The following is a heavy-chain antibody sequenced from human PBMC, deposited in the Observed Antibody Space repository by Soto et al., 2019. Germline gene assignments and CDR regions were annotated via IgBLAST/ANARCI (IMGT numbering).Heavy chain of an antibody. D-gene: IGHD2-21*01. J-gene: IGHJ4*02. CDR2: IRSKAYGETT. Sequence: GGSLRLSCAASGFTFEAHAMTWVRQAPGKGLECVGFIRSKAYGETTDYAASVKGRFTISRDDSRTIAYLRMNSLKTEDTATYYCSRGFYANTSYPRFDFWGQGT. V-gene: IGHV3-49*04. CDR3: SRGFYANTSYPRFDF. CDR1: GFTFEAHA.